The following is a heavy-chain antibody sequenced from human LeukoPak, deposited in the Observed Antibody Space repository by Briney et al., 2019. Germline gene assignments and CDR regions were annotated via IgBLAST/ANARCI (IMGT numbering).Heavy chain of an antibody. V-gene: IGHV3-33*08. CDR2: IWYDGSNK. CDR1: GLTFSSYS. Sequence: PGGSLRLSCAASGLTFSSYSMNWVRQAPGKGLEWVAVIWYDGSNKYYADSVKGRFTISRDNSKNTLYLQMNSLRAEDTAVYYCARDGGYSYGYSFDYWGQGTLVTVSS. D-gene: IGHD5-18*01. J-gene: IGHJ4*02. CDR3: ARDGGYSYGYSFDY.